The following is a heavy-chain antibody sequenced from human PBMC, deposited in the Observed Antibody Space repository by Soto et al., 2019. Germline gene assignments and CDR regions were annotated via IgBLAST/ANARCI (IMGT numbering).Heavy chain of an antibody. J-gene: IGHJ4*02. CDR3: AIRASYYDSSGYFDY. V-gene: IGHV3-33*01. Sequence: LRLSCAASGFTFSSYGMHWVRQAPGKGLEWVAVIWYDGSNKYYADSVKGRFTISGDNSKNTLYLQMNSLRAEDTAVYYCAIRASYYDSSGYFDYWGQGTLVTVSS. CDR2: IWYDGSNK. CDR1: GFTFSSYG. D-gene: IGHD3-22*01.